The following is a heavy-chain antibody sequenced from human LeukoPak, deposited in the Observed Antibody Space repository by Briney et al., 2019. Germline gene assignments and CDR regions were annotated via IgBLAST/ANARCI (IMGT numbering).Heavy chain of an antibody. V-gene: IGHV4-30-4*08. D-gene: IGHD2-2*01. Sequence: SQTLSLTCTVSGGSISSGDYYWSWIRQPPGKGLEWIGYIYYSGSTHYNPSLKSRVTISVDTSKNQFSLKLSSVTAADTAVYYCARDIVVVPAAIAWFDPWGQGTLVTVSS. J-gene: IGHJ5*02. CDR1: GGSISSGDYY. CDR2: IYYSGST. CDR3: ARDIVVVPAAIAWFDP.